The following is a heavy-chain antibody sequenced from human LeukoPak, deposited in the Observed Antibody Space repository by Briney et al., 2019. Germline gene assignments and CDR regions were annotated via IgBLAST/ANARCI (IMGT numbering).Heavy chain of an antibody. CDR2: IHNNRNT. V-gene: IGHV4-59*01. CDR3: ARGGVTIVRGVTFPYYYYYIDV. J-gene: IGHJ6*03. D-gene: IGHD3-10*01. Sequence: SETLSLTCTVSGRSISSYYWSWIRQPPGKGLEWIGSIHNNRNTDYNRSLKSRVTISVDTSKNQFSLKLSSVTAEDTAVYYCARGGVTIVRGVTFPYYYYYIDVSGKGTTVTVSS. CDR1: GRSISSYY.